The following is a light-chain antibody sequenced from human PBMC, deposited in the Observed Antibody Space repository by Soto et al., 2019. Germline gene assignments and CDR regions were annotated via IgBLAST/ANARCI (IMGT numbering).Light chain of an antibody. CDR2: WAS. CDR3: QQHYSTPQT. Sequence: DIVMTQSPDSLAVSLGDRSTINCNSSQSLLYSSNKKNYLAWYQQKPGQPPTLLIYWASTRESGVPDRFSGSGSGTDFTLTISRLQAEDVAVYYCQQHYSTPQTFGQGTKVDIK. CDR1: QSLLYSSNKKNY. J-gene: IGKJ1*01. V-gene: IGKV4-1*01.